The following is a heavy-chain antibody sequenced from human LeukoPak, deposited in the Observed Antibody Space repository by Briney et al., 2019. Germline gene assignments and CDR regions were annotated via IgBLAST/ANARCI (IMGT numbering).Heavy chain of an antibody. J-gene: IGHJ3*02. CDR3: ARDWAMVRGVMGHAFDI. CDR2: IYYSGST. V-gene: IGHV4-31*03. CDR1: GGSISSGGYY. D-gene: IGHD3-10*01. Sequence: SQTLSLTCTVSGGSISSGGYYWSWIRQHPGKGLEWIGYIYYSGSTYYNPSLKSRVTISVYTSKNQFSLKLSSVTAADTAVYYCARDWAMVRGVMGHAFDIWGQGTMVTVSS.